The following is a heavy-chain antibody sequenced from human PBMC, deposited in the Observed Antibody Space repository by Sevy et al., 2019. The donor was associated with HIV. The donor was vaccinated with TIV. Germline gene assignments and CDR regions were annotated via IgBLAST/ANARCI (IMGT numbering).Heavy chain of an antibody. Sequence: GGSLRLSCAVSGFSFDSYGMTWVRQAPGKGLEWVSAISGSGTRTYYADSVKGRFIISRDNSKNTLDLQMNSLRAEDTAVYYCARFRHYYDSSGYYHDAFDIWGQGTMVTVSS. CDR3: ARFRHYYDSSGYYHDAFDI. J-gene: IGHJ3*02. CDR2: ISGSGTRT. CDR1: GFSFDSYG. D-gene: IGHD3-22*01. V-gene: IGHV3-23*01.